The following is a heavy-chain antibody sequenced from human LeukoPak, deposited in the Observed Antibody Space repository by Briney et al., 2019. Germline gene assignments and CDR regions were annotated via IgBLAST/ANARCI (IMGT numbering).Heavy chain of an antibody. J-gene: IGHJ5*02. CDR2: IYYSGST. CDR3: ARGSRYCSGGSCFNWFDP. D-gene: IGHD2-15*01. V-gene: IGHV4-39*07. CDR1: GGSISSSSYY. Sequence: SETLSLTCIVSGGSISSSSYYWGWIRQPPGKGLEWIGSIYYSGSTYYNPSLKSRVTISVDTSKNQFSLKLSSVTAADTAVYYCARGSRYCSGGSCFNWFDPWGQGTLVTVSS.